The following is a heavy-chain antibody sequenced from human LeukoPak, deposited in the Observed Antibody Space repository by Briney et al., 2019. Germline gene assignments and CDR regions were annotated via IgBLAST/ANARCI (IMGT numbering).Heavy chain of an antibody. V-gene: IGHV3-48*01. CDR2: ISDSSAM. Sequence: PGGSLRLSCAASGFTFSSYWMNWVRQAPGKGLEWVSYISDSSAMYYADSVRGRFTISRENDKNSLFLQMNSLRAEDTAVYYCARDGGYSGYDADCWGQGTLVTVSS. J-gene: IGHJ4*02. CDR3: ARDGGYSGYDADC. D-gene: IGHD5-12*01. CDR1: GFTFSSYW.